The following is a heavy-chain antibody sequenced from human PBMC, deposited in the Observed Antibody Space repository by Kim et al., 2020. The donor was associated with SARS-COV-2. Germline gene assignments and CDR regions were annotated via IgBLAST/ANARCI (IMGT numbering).Heavy chain of an antibody. V-gene: IGHV1-8*01. CDR1: GYSFMKHD. CDR3: ARRAEDYGSGAYEYFDF. Sequence: ASVKVSCKTSGYSFMKHDINWVHQVSGQGLEWMGWMNAETGNTGIAQKFQGRVTMTKDTSITTAYLELSRLAFDDTAVYYCARRAEDYGSGAYEYFDFWGQGSLVTVSS. CDR2: MNAETGNT. D-gene: IGHD3-10*01. J-gene: IGHJ4*02.